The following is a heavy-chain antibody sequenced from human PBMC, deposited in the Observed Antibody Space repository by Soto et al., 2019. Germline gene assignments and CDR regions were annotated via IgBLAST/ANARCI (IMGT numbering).Heavy chain of an antibody. CDR1: GYTFTSYD. CDR3: AFTYYYDSSGYYPGYYYYGMNV. D-gene: IGHD3-22*01. Sequence: ASVKVSCKXSGYTFTSYDIKWVRKASGQGPEWMGWMNPNSGNTGYSQKFQGRVTMNRNTSISTAYMELSSLRSEDTAVYYCAFTYYYDSSGYYPGYYYYGMNVWCQGTTVTVSS. CDR2: MNPNSGNT. V-gene: IGHV1-8*01. J-gene: IGHJ6*02.